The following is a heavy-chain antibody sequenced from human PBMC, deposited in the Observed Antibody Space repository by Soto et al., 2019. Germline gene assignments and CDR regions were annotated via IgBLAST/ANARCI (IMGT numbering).Heavy chain of an antibody. J-gene: IGHJ4*02. Sequence: QVQLQESGPGLVKPSETLPLTCTVSGASINRYYWSWIRQPPGEGLEWIGYIYYSGTTNYNPSLRSRVTISLDTSKNQLSLNLRSVTAADTAVYYCARNVDTTRAYYFDYWGQGILVTVSS. CDR2: IYYSGTT. V-gene: IGHV4-59*01. CDR3: ARNVDTTRAYYFDY. CDR1: GASINRYY. D-gene: IGHD5-18*01.